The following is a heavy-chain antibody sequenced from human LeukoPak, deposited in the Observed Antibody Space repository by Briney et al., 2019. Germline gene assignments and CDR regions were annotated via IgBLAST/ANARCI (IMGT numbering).Heavy chain of an antibody. CDR2: ISGYNGDT. CDR1: DYTFIKFG. V-gene: IGHV1-18*01. CDR3: ARDPQFYYDSTGHPFDY. D-gene: IGHD3-22*01. J-gene: IGHJ4*02. Sequence: ASVKVSCKSSDYTFIKFGISWVRQAPGQGLEWIGWISGYNGDTNYVQKLQGRVTMTTDTSTTTVYMELRSLRSDDTAVYYCARDPQFYYDSTGHPFDYWGQGTLVTVSS.